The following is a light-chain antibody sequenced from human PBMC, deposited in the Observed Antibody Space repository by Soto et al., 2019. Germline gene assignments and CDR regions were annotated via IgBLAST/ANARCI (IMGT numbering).Light chain of an antibody. Sequence: EIVMTQSPATLSVSPGERATLSCRASQSVSSNLAWYQQKPGQAPRLLIYGASTRATGIPARFSGSGSGTEFTLTISSLQSEDFAVYYCQQRHSWVTFGQGTRLEIK. CDR3: QQRHSWVT. J-gene: IGKJ5*01. V-gene: IGKV3-15*01. CDR2: GAS. CDR1: QSVSSN.